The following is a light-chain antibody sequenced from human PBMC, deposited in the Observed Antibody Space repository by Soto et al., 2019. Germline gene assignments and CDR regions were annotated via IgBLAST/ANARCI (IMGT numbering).Light chain of an antibody. CDR1: SSDIGTYDH. CDR3: ISYTVSRSYV. J-gene: IGLJ1*01. CDR2: SVS. Sequence: QSVLTQPASVSGSPGQSITISCSGTSSDIGTYDHVAWFQQFPGKTPKLVIYSVSDRPSGVSYRFSGSKSGNTASLTISGLQAADEADYYCISYTVSRSYVFGTGTKLTVL. V-gene: IGLV2-14*01.